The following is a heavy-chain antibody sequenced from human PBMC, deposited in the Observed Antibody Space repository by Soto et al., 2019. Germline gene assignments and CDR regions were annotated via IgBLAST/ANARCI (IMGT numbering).Heavy chain of an antibody. CDR2: MNPNSGNT. J-gene: IGHJ4*02. CDR3: ARERTSSWRFDY. Sequence: APVKVSCKASGYTFTSYDINWGRQATGQGLEWMGWMNPNSGNTGYAQKFQGRVTMTRNTSISTAYMELSTLRSEDTAVYYCARERTSSWRFDYWGQGTLVTVSS. V-gene: IGHV1-8*01. D-gene: IGHD6-13*01. CDR1: GYTFTSYD.